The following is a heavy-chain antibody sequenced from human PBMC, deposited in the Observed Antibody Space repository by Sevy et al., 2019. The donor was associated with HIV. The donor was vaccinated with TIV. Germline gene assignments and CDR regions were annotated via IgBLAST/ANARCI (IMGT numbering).Heavy chain of an antibody. Sequence: GGSLRLSCAASGFTFSTYAMSWVRQAPGKGLEWVSTFTGSGGSTYYADSVKGRFTDSRDNSKNTLYLQMNSLRAEDTAVYYCAPMPRYCSSSSCYDALYYYYYGLDVWGQGTTVTVSS. CDR1: GFTFSTYA. CDR3: APMPRYCSSSSCYDALYYYYYGLDV. V-gene: IGHV3-23*01. CDR2: FTGSGGST. D-gene: IGHD2-2*01. J-gene: IGHJ6*02.